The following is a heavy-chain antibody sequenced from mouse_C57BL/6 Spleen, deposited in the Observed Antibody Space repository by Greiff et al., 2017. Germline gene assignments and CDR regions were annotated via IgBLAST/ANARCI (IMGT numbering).Heavy chain of an antibody. D-gene: IGHD2-4*01. V-gene: IGHV1-80*01. CDR1: GYAFSSYW. J-gene: IGHJ2*01. Sequence: VQLQQSGASVKISCKASGYAFSSYWMNWVKQRPGKGLEWIGQIYPGDGDTNYNGKFKGKATLTADKSSSTAYMQLSSLTSEDSAVYFCARTSYDYDAYYFDYWGQGTTLTVSS. CDR2: IYPGDGDT. CDR3: ARTSYDYDAYYFDY.